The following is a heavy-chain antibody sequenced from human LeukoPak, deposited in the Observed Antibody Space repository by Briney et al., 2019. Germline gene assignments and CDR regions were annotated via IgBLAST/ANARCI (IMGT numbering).Heavy chain of an antibody. V-gene: IGHV1-69*05. D-gene: IGHD2-2*01. J-gene: IGHJ5*02. CDR2: ISLIFGKK. Sequence: SVKVSCKASGGSFSSNIIGWVRQAPGQGLEWMGGISLIFGKKKYAQKCQGRVTITTDESSSTAYMELSSLRSDDTAIYYCARGWGIPAPISWFDPWGQGTLVTVSS. CDR3: ARGWGIPAPISWFDP. CDR1: GGSFSSNI.